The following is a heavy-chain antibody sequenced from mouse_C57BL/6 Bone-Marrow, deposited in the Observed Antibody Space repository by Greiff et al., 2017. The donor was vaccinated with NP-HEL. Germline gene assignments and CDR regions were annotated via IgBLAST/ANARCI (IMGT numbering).Heavy chain of an antibody. V-gene: IGHV2-5*01. CDR2: IWRGGST. CDR3: ARGDSNYDAMDY. D-gene: IGHD2-5*01. J-gene: IGHJ4*01. CDR1: GFSLTSYG. Sequence: VQLQQSGPGLVQPSQRLSITCTVSGFSLTSYGVHWVRQSPGKGLEWLGVIWRGGSTDYNAAFMSRLSITKDNSKSQVFFKMNSLQADDTAIYYCARGDSNYDAMDYWGQGTSVTVSS.